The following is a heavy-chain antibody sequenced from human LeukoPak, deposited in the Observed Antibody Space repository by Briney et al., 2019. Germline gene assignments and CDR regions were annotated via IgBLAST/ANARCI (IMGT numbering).Heavy chain of an antibody. CDR3: ALWFGENHKIIN. D-gene: IGHD3-10*01. V-gene: IGHV4-34*01. CDR1: GGSFSGYY. Sequence: SETLSLTCAVYGGSFSGYYWSWIRQPPGKGLEWIGEINHSGSTNYNPSLKSRVTISVDTSKNQFSPKLSSVTAADTAVYYCALWFGENHKIINWGQGTLVTVSS. CDR2: INHSGST. J-gene: IGHJ4*02.